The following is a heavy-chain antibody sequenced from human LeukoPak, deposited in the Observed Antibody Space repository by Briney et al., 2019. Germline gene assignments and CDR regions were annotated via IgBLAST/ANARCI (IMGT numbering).Heavy chain of an antibody. CDR1: GFTFSSHW. Sequence: GGSLRLSCAASGFTFSSHWMSWVRQAPGKGLEWVANIWQEGSEKYYVDSVKGRFAVSGDNAKNSLYLQMNSLRVEDTAVYYCARDQNLVSWGLDYFDYWGQGTLVTVSS. CDR3: ARDQNLVSWGLDYFDY. J-gene: IGHJ4*02. D-gene: IGHD3-16*01. V-gene: IGHV3-7*01. CDR2: IWQEGSEK.